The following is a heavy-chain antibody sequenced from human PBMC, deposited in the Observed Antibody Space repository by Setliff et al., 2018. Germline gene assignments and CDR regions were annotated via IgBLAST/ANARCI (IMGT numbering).Heavy chain of an antibody. V-gene: IGHV3-48*04. CDR2: ISSSGSTI. D-gene: IGHD3-16*01. J-gene: IGHJ4*02. CDR1: GFTFSSYS. Sequence: GGSLRLSCAASGFTFSSYSMSWIRQAPGKGLEWVSYISSSGSTIYYADSVKGRFTISRDNAKNSLYLQMTSLRAEDTAIYYCARTTGYRLEGDFDYWGQGTLVTVSS. CDR3: ARTTGYRLEGDFDY.